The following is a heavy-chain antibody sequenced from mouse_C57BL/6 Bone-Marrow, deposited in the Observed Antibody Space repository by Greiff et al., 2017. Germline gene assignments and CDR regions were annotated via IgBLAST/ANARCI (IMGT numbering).Heavy chain of an antibody. J-gene: IGHJ3*01. CDR1: GYTFTSYW. CDR2: IDPSDSYI. CDR3: ARTAYYDYDEAWFAY. Sequence: QVQLQQPGAELVMPGASVKLSCKASGYTFTSYWMHWVKQRPGQGLEWIGEIDPSDSYINYNQKFKGKSTLTVAKSSSTAYMQLSSLTSEDSAVYYCARTAYYDYDEAWFAYWGQGTLVTVSA. D-gene: IGHD2-4*01. V-gene: IGHV1-69*01.